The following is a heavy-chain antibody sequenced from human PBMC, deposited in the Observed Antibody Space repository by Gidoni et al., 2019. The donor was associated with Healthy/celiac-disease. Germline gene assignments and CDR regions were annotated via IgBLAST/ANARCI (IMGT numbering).Heavy chain of an antibody. CDR1: GFTLSGPA. D-gene: IGHD6-19*01. Sequence: EVQLVESGGGLVQPGGSLKLSCSASGFTLSGPAMHWVRQASGKGLEWVGRIRSKANSYATAYAASVKGRFTISRDDSKNTAYLQMNSLKTEDTAVYYCTTTLPFLPSSGWYLDWGQGTLVTVSS. V-gene: IGHV3-73*01. CDR2: IRSKANSYAT. CDR3: TTTLPFLPSSGWYLD. J-gene: IGHJ4*02.